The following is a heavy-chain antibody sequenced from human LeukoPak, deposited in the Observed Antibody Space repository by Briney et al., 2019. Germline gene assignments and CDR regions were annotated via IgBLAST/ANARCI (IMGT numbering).Heavy chain of an antibody. V-gene: IGHV3-23*01. CDR2: ISGSGGST. Sequence: GGSLRLSCAVSGFTFSSYAMSWVRQAPGKGLEWVSAISGSGGSTYYADSVKGRFTISRDNSKNTLYLQMNSLRAEDTAVYYCAKDTAMVNNFDYWGQGTLVTVSS. CDR3: AKDTAMVNNFDY. CDR1: GFTFSSYA. D-gene: IGHD5-18*01. J-gene: IGHJ4*02.